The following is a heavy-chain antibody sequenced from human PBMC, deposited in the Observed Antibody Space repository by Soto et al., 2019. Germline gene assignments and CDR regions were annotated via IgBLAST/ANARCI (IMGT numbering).Heavy chain of an antibody. D-gene: IGHD2-15*01. V-gene: IGHV1-69*12. CDR3: ARTSSPGVVVVAATPLGFDY. Sequence: QVQLVQSGAEVKKPGSSVKVSCKASGGTFSSYAISGVRQAPGQGLEWMGGIIPIFGTANYAQKFRGRVTITADESTSTAYMELSSLRSEDTAVYYCARTSSPGVVVVAATPLGFDYWGQGTLVTVSS. J-gene: IGHJ4*02. CDR2: IIPIFGTA. CDR1: GGTFSSYA.